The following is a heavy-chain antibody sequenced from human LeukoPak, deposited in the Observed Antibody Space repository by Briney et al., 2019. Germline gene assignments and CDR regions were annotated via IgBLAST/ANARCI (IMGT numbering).Heavy chain of an antibody. D-gene: IGHD2-2*01. V-gene: IGHV3-21*01. Sequence: GSLRLSCVASGFTFIDYSMNWVRQASGKGLEWVSSISRSSSYIYYADSVKGRFTISRDTAKNSLYLQMHGLGAEDTAVYYCARDSCSSTSCYAGSRTPVDYWGQGILVTVSS. CDR1: GFTFIDYS. CDR2: ISRSSSYI. J-gene: IGHJ4*02. CDR3: ARDSCSSTSCYAGSRTPVDY.